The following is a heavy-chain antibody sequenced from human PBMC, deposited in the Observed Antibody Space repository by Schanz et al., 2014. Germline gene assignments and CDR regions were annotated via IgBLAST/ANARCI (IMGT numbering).Heavy chain of an antibody. CDR2: INPNSGGT. D-gene: IGHD3-3*01. CDR3: ARESVSRTRLFDP. J-gene: IGHJ5*02. Sequence: QVQLVQSGAEVKKPGASVKVSCKASEYTFTAYYMHWVRQAPGQGLEWMGRINPNSGGTNYAENFQGRVTMTRDTSTSTVYMELSRLTSDDTAVYYCARESVSRTRLFDPWGQGTLVTVSS. CDR1: EYTFTAYY. V-gene: IGHV1-2*06.